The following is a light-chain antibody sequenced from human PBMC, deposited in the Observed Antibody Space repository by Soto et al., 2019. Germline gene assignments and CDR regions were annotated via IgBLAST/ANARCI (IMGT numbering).Light chain of an antibody. CDR2: DVS. CDR3: SSFTSSNSYV. V-gene: IGLV2-14*03. CDR1: SSDVGAYNY. Sequence: QSALTQPASVSGSPGQSITISCTGTSSDVGAYNYVSWYQQHPGKVPKLMIYDVSDRPSGVSNRFSGSKSGNTASLTISGLQADDEADYYCSSFTSSNSYVFGTGTKVTVL. J-gene: IGLJ1*01.